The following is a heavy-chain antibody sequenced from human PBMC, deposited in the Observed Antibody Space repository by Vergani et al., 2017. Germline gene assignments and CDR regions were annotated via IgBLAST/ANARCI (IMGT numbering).Heavy chain of an antibody. J-gene: IGHJ4*02. V-gene: IGHV3-30*18. CDR2: ISYDGTQK. CDR1: GFTSSYYG. D-gene: IGHD5-24*01. CDR3: AKDAMRDGYNSWGVDY. Sequence: QVHLVESGGGVVQPGRSLRLSCVVSGFTSSYYGMHWVRQAPGKGLEWVAVISYDGTQKYYADSVKGRFTISRDNSKSTLYLQMNSLRTEDTAVYYCAKDAMRDGYNSWGVDYWGQGTLVTVSS.